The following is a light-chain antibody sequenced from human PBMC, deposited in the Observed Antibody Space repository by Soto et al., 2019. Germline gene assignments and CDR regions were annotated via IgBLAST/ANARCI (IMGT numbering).Light chain of an antibody. J-gene: IGKJ2*01. CDR3: LQDYTFPYT. V-gene: IGKV1-6*02. CDR2: AAS. CDR1: QGIRHD. Sequence: AIQMTQSPSSLSASVGDRVTITCRASQGIRHDLGWYQQKPGKAPKLLIYAASNLQSGVPSRFSGSGSGTDFPLTITRLQPEDFASYYCLQDYTFPYTFGQGTKLEIK.